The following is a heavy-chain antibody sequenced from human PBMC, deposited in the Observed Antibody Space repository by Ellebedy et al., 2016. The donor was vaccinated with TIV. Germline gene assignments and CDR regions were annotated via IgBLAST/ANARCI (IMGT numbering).Heavy chain of an antibody. CDR3: ARGYSYEFDY. CDR2: INLGIGDT. J-gene: IGHJ4*02. CDR1: GYIFTTYA. D-gene: IGHD5-18*01. V-gene: IGHV1-3*01. Sequence: AASVKVSCKTSGYIFTTYAMHWVRQAPGQSLEWMGWINLGIGDTKYSQNFQGRLTITSDASAITVYMELSSLISGTTAVYFCARGYSYEFDYWGQGTLVTVSS.